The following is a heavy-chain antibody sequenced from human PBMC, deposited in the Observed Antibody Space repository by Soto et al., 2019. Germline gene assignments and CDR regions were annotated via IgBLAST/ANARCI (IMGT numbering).Heavy chain of an antibody. CDR3: ARDGEGIAVPGNSFDI. Sequence: TSVKLTCKASGDAYTSYAIHWVRQAPGQRLEWMGWINAGNGDTKYSQKFQGRATFTRDTSATTVYMELSSLRSEDTGVYYCARDGEGIAVPGNSFDIWGQGTMVTVS. J-gene: IGHJ3*02. D-gene: IGHD6-19*01. CDR1: GDAYTSYA. CDR2: INAGNGDT. V-gene: IGHV1-3*01.